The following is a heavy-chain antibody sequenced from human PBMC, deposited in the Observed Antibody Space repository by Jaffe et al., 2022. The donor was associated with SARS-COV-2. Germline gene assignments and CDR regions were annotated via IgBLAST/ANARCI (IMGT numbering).Heavy chain of an antibody. CDR1: GFTFSSYG. D-gene: IGHD5-12*01. CDR3: ARGVSGSTYYFDY. Sequence: QVQLVESGGGVVQPGRSLRLSCAASGFTFSSYGMHWVRQAPGKGLEWVAVIWYDGSNKYYADSVKGRFTISRDNSKNTLYLQMNSLRAEDTAVYYCARGVSGSTYYFDYWGQGTLVTVSS. J-gene: IGHJ4*02. V-gene: IGHV3-33*01. CDR2: IWYDGSNK.